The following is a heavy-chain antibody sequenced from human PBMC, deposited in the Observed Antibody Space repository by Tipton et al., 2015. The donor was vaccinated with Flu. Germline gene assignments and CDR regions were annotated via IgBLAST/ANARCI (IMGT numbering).Heavy chain of an antibody. D-gene: IGHD3-22*01. CDR1: GDSMRSDYF. CDR3: ARTRIVPWGNEDITGYFDY. V-gene: IGHV4-38-2*02. Sequence: TLSLTCTVSGDSMRSDYFWGWIRQAPGKGLEWIGNIHYSGSPHYNPSLKSRVTISVDTSKNQFSLRLPSVTAADTAVYYCARTRIVPWGNEDITGYFDYWSQGTLVTVSS. CDR2: IHYSGSP. J-gene: IGHJ4*02.